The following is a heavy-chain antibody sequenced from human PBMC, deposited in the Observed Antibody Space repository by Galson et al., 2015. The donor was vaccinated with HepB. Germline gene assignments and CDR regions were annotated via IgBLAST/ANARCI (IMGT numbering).Heavy chain of an antibody. D-gene: IGHD2-2*01. CDR1: GYTFTGYY. Sequence: SVKVSCKASGYTFTGYYMHWVRQAPGQGLEWMGRINQKSGGTNYAQKFQGRVTMTRDTSISTAYMELSRLRSDDTAVYYWARAVVPAAMYYSYYGMDVWGQGTTVTVSS. CDR3: ARAVVPAAMYYSYYGMDV. J-gene: IGHJ6*02. V-gene: IGHV1-2*06. CDR2: INQKSGGT.